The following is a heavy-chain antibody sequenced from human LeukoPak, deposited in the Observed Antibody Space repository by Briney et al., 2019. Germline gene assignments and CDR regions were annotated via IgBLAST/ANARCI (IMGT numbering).Heavy chain of an antibody. CDR3: ARESMITFGGTHYMDV. Sequence: SETLSLTCTVSGGSISSSSHYWGWIRQPPGKGLEWIGSIYYSGSTYYNPSLKSRVTVSVATSKNQFSLKVSSVTAADTAVYHCARESMITFGGTHYMDVWGKGTTVTVSS. V-gene: IGHV4-39*07. D-gene: IGHD3-16*01. CDR2: IYYSGST. CDR1: GGSISSSSHY. J-gene: IGHJ6*03.